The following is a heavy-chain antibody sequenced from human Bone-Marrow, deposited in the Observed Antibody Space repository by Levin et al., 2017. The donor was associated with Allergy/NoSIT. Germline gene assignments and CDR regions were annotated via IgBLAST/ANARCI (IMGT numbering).Heavy chain of an antibody. Sequence: PSETLSLTCAASGFTFSNAWMSWVRQAPGKGLEWVGRIKSKTDGGTTDYAAPVKGRFTISRDDSKNTLYLQMNSLKTEDTAVYYCTTDWCITMIVLPTSNYWGQGTLVTVSS. CDR1: GFTFSNAW. CDR3: TTDWCITMIVLPTSNY. V-gene: IGHV3-15*01. CDR2: IKSKTDGGTT. D-gene: IGHD3-22*01. J-gene: IGHJ4*02.